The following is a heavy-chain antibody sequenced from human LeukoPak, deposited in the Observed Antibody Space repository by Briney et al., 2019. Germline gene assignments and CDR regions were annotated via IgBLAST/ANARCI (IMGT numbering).Heavy chain of an antibody. D-gene: IGHD1-20*01. J-gene: IGHJ4*02. CDR2: ISGSGGTT. Sequence: GGSLRLSCAASGFTFRSYAMSWVRQAPGKGLEWVSGISGSGGTTSDAESVKGRFAISRENSKNPLYLQMNSLRTEHWAVYQLTRDGDNWNDFDFWGQGTLVIVPS. CDR3: TRDGDNWNDFDF. V-gene: IGHV3-23*01. CDR1: GFTFRSYA.